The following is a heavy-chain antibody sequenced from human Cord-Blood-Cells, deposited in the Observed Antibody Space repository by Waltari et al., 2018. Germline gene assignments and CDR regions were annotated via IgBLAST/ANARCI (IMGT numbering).Heavy chain of an antibody. J-gene: IGHJ3*02. V-gene: IGHV4-34*01. CDR2: IHHMEST. Sequence: QVQLQQWGAGLLKPSETLSLTCAVYGGSFSGYYWSWIRQPPGKGLEWIGEIHHMESTNSNPSLKGRVTISVDTSKNQFSLKLSSVTAADTAVYYCARGGSSSSLAFDIWGQGTMVTVSS. CDR1: GGSFSGYY. CDR3: ARGGSSSSLAFDI. D-gene: IGHD6-6*01.